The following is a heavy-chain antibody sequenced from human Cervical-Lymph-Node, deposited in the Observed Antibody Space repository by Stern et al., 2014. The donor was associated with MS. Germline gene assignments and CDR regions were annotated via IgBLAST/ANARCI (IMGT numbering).Heavy chain of an antibody. Sequence: VQLVESGGGVIQPGGSLRLSCAVSGFIVSDNYMTWVRQAPGKGLEWVSVLYRDGDTYYAASVQRRFTFSRDDSNNTLYLQMNNLRAEDTAVYFCARGGGALSFWGQGTLVTVSS. CDR1: GFIVSDNY. CDR2: LYRDGDT. V-gene: IGHV3-53*01. CDR3: ARGGGALSF. D-gene: IGHD3-10*01. J-gene: IGHJ4*02.